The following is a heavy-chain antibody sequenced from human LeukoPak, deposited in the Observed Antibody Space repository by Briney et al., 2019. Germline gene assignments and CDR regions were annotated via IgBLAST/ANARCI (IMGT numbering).Heavy chain of an antibody. CDR2: ISAYNGNT. D-gene: IGHD6-13*01. V-gene: IGHV1-18*01. CDR3: ARGSDSSSWCTPNNWFDP. CDR1: GYTFTSYG. Sequence: ASVRVSCKASGYTFTSYGISWVRQAPGQGLEWMGWISAYNGNTNYAQKLQGRVTMTTDTSTSTAYMELRSLRSDDTAVYYCARGSDSSSWCTPNNWFDPWGQGTLVTVSS. J-gene: IGHJ5*02.